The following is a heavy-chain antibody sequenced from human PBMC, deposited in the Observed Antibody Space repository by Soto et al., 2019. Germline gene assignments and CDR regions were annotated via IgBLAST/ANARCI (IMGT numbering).Heavy chain of an antibody. J-gene: IGHJ3*02. CDR1: AGSISSYY. D-gene: IGHD6-6*01. CDR2: IYYSGST. Sequence: SETLSLTCTVPAGSISSYYWSWIRQPPGKGLEWIAYIYYSGSTNYNPSLKSRVTISVDTSKNQFSLKMRSVTAADTAVYYCARDRRYSSSSQAFDIWGQGTMVTVSS. V-gene: IGHV4-59*01. CDR3: ARDRRYSSSSQAFDI.